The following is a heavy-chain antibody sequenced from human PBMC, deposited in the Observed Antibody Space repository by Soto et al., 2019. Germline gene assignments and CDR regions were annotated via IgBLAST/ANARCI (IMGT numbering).Heavy chain of an antibody. CDR1: GFTFSSYT. D-gene: IGHD2-8*02. CDR3: TKARCTGDSCFVPDY. Sequence: GSLRLSCAASGFTFSSYTMAWVRQAPGKGLEWISAISGSGDSPSYADSVQGRFSISRDNLRNTFFLQMNSLRAEDTATYYCTKARCTGDSCFVPDYWGHGALVTVPQ. J-gene: IGHJ4*01. CDR2: ISGSGDSP. V-gene: IGHV3-23*01.